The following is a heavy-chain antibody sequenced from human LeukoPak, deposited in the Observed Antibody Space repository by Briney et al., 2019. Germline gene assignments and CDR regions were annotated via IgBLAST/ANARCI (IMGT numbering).Heavy chain of an antibody. Sequence: SETLSLTCTVSGGSISSYYWSWIRQPPGKGLEWIGYIYYSGSTNYNPSLKSRVTVSVDTSKNEFSLKLSSVTAADTAVYYCARFHPNWGLDYWGQGTLVTVSS. V-gene: IGHV4-59*01. J-gene: IGHJ4*02. CDR2: IYYSGST. D-gene: IGHD7-27*01. CDR3: ARFHPNWGLDY. CDR1: GGSISSYY.